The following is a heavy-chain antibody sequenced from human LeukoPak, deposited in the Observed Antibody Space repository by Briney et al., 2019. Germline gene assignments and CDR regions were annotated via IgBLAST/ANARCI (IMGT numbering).Heavy chain of an antibody. CDR1: GYTFTAFY. V-gene: IGHV1-2*06. CDR3: ARGPSMVRGVMNY. Sequence: EASVKVSCTASGYTFTAFYLHWVRQAPGQGLEWMGRIYPSSGVTKYAQKFQGRITMTRDTSISTAYMELSGLRSDDTAVYYCARGPSMVRGVMNYWGQGTLVTVSS. D-gene: IGHD3-10*01. CDR2: IYPSSGVT. J-gene: IGHJ4*02.